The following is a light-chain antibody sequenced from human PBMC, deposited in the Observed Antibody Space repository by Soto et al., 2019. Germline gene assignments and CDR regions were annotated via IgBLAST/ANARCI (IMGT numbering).Light chain of an antibody. J-gene: IGLJ1*01. CDR3: SSYTSSSTRV. V-gene: IGLV2-14*01. CDR2: DVX. CDR1: SSDVGGYNY. Sequence: QSALTQPASVSGSPGQSITISCTGTSSDVGGYNYVSWYQQHPGKAPKLMIYDVXXXXXXXXXXFSGSXSGNXASLTISGXXXXXXXXYYCSSYTSSSTRVFGTGTKLTVL.